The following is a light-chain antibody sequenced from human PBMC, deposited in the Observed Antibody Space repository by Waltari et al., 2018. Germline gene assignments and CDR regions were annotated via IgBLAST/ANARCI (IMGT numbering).Light chain of an antibody. CDR1: SGYRGFA. V-gene: IGLV4-69*01. CDR3: QTWGNGFRI. CDR2: VNSDGSH. J-gene: IGLJ2*01. Sequence: QLVLTQSPSASAFLGASVKLTCPLSSGYRGFAVTWHQQQPEKGPRYLMKVNSDGSHTRGDGIPDRFSASTSGAERHLTISSLQSEDEADYYCQTWGNGFRIFGGGTKLTV.